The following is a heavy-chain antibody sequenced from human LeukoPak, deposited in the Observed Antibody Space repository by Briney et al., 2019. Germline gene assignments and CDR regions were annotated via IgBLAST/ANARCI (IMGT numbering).Heavy chain of an antibody. CDR1: GFTFSGSA. Sequence: GGSLRLSCAASGFTFSGSAMHWVRQASGKGLEWVGRIRSKANCYATAYAASVKGRFTISRDDSKNTAYLQMNSLKTEDTAVYYCSYYYDSSGFFSYWGQGTLVTVSS. CDR2: IRSKANCYAT. D-gene: IGHD3-22*01. V-gene: IGHV3-73*01. CDR3: SYYYDSSGFFSY. J-gene: IGHJ4*02.